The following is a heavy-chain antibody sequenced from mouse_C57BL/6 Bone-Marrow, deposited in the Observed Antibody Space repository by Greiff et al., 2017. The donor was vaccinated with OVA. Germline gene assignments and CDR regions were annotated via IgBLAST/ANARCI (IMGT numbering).Heavy chain of an antibody. J-gene: IGHJ2*01. CDR1: GYTFTSYW. Sequence: VQLQQPGAELVKPGASVKLSCKASGYTFTSYWMHWVKQRPGRGLEWIGSIDPNSGGTKYNEKFKSKATLTVDKPSSTAYMQLSSLTSEDSAVYYCAYYYGSREYYFDYWGQGTTLTVST. V-gene: IGHV1-72*01. CDR2: IDPNSGGT. D-gene: IGHD1-1*01. CDR3: AYYYGSREYYFDY.